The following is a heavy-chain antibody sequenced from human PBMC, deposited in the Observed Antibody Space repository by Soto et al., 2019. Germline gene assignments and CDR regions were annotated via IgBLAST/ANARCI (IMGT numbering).Heavy chain of an antibody. V-gene: IGHV3-23*01. Sequence: VGSLRLSCAASGVTFISYAMSWVRQAPGKGLEWVSAISGSGGSTYYADSVKGRFTISRDNSKNTLYLQMNSLRAEDTAVYYCAKEAPRYNWNSRPFDPWGQGTLVTVSS. J-gene: IGHJ5*02. CDR1: GVTFISYA. CDR3: AKEAPRYNWNSRPFDP. CDR2: ISGSGGST. D-gene: IGHD1-7*01.